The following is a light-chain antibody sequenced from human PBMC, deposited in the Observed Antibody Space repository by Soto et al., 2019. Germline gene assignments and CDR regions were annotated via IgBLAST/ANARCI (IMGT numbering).Light chain of an antibody. Sequence: DIQMTQSPSTLSASVGDGVTITCRASQSISNWLAWYQQKPGKAPKLLVYKASSLEGGVPSRFSGSGSGTEFTLTISCLQPDDFATYYCQQYIISPYTFGQGTKLEIK. J-gene: IGKJ2*01. V-gene: IGKV1-5*03. CDR2: KAS. CDR1: QSISNW. CDR3: QQYIISPYT.